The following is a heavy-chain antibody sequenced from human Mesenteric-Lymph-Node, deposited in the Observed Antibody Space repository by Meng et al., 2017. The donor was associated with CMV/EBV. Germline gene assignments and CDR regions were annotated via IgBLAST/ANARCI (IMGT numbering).Heavy chain of an antibody. V-gene: IGHV1-69*15. CDR1: GVRFMTHA. Sequence: SGVRFMTHAVTWVRPAPGQGLGWMGTIVPISGTVKYAQDFHDKVKITSDASTGTVHMELSSLRSEDTAVYYCARDASGYSGKYRAFDLWGQGTLVTVSS. CDR2: IVPISGTV. D-gene: IGHD1-26*01. CDR3: ARDASGYSGKYRAFDL. J-gene: IGHJ3*01.